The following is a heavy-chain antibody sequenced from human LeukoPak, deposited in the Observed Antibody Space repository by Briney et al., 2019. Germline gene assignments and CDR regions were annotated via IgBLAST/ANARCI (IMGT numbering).Heavy chain of an antibody. J-gene: IGHJ5*02. Sequence: SETLSLTCAVYGESFSGYYWSWIRQPPGKGLEWIGEINHSGSTNYNPSLKSRVTISVDTSKNQFSLKLSSVTAADTAVYYCARLPRTIPRVRWFDPWGQGTLVTVSS. CDR3: ARLPRTIPRVRWFDP. CDR2: INHSGST. D-gene: IGHD3-3*01. CDR1: GESFSGYY. V-gene: IGHV4-34*01.